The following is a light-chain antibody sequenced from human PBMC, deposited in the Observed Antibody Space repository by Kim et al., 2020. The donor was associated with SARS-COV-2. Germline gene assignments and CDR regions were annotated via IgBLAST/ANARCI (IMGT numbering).Light chain of an antibody. CDR3: VLYMGSGISM. CDR2: STT. Sequence: GVTVTFTGGLSSGSDTTGYHPIGYQQTPGQAPRTLIYSTTTRSSGVPDRFSGSILGNKAALTITGAQADDESHYYCVLYMGSGISMFGGGSKLTVL. V-gene: IGLV8-61*01. CDR1: SGSDTTGYH. J-gene: IGLJ3*02.